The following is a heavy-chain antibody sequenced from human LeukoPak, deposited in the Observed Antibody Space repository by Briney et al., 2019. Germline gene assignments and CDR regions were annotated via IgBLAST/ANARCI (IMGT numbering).Heavy chain of an antibody. CDR3: AKVWSSLGYCSGGDCYLDH. V-gene: IGHV3-23*01. Sequence: GGSLRLSCAASGFTFSSYAMSWVRQAPGKGLEWVSTISDTSDNTYYADSVKGRFTISRDNSKNTLYLQMNSLRAEDTAIYYCAKVWSSLGYCSGGDCYLDHWGQGTLVTVSS. CDR1: GFTFSSYA. D-gene: IGHD2-15*01. J-gene: IGHJ4*02. CDR2: ISDTSDNT.